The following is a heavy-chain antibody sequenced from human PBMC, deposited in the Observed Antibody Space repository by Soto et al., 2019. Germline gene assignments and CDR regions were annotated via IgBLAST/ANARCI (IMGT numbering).Heavy chain of an antibody. Sequence: GGSLRLSCAASGFIFRDAWISWVRQAPGKGLEWIGRVKSKSEGGTTDYAALVKGRFTVSRDDSINTVSLQMDSLKMEDTAVYFCVAGSPFEYWGQGTLVTVSS. V-gene: IGHV3-15*05. CDR2: VKSKSEGGTT. D-gene: IGHD2-21*01. CDR1: GFIFRDAW. CDR3: VAGSPFEY. J-gene: IGHJ4*02.